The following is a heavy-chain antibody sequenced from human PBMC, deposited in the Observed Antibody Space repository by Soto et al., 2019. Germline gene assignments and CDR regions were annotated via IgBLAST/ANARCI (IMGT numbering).Heavy chain of an antibody. J-gene: IGHJ4*02. Sequence: QVQLVQSGAEVKKPGASVKVSCKASGDTFTDYYIHWVRQAPGQGLEWMGTVNPSGGHTTYAQHFLGRMTMTRDTSTSTLCRELTSLTSEDTAVYYCVRGGHVVVVTAALDYWGQGTLVTVSS. D-gene: IGHD2-21*02. V-gene: IGHV1-46*01. CDR2: VNPSGGHT. CDR1: GDTFTDYY. CDR3: VRGGHVVVVTAALDY.